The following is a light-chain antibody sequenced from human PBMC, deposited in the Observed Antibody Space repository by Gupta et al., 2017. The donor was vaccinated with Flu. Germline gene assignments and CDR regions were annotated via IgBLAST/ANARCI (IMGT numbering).Light chain of an antibody. Sequence: PATLSWSRGERATLSCRASDIISNYLAWYQQKPGQAPRLLIYDASNRATGIPARCSGSRSGTDFTLTISSLEPEDIAVYYGQYCRNCLLTFGDGTKVDIK. J-gene: IGKJ3*01. CDR1: DIISNY. CDR3: QYCRNCLLT. V-gene: IGKV3-11*01. CDR2: DAS.